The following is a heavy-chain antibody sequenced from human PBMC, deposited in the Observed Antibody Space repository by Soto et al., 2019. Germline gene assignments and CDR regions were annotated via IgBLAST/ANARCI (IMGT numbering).Heavy chain of an antibody. CDR1: GFTFSSYA. J-gene: IGHJ4*02. Sequence: QVQLVESGGGVVQPGRSLRLSCAASGFTFSSYAMHWVRQAPGKGLEWVAVISYDGSNKYYADPVKGRFTISRDNSKNTLYLQMNSLRAEDTAVYYCARDEYYYDSSGDYWGQGTLVTVSS. CDR3: ARDEYYYDSSGDY. CDR2: ISYDGSNK. D-gene: IGHD3-22*01. V-gene: IGHV3-30-3*01.